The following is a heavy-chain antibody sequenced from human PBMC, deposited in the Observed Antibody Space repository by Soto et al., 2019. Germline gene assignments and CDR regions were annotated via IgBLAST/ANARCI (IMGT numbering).Heavy chain of an antibody. CDR3: AREGPPIRAHNPTEYFPR. Sequence: PSETLSLTCTVSGDSISTRSNYWGWIRQPPGKGLEWIGSIYYSGGTYYNPSLKSRVTISVDTSKNQFSLRLSSVTAADTAVYYCAREGPPIRAHNPTEYFPRWGQGTLVTVSS. J-gene: IGHJ1*01. V-gene: IGHV4-39*02. D-gene: IGHD1-1*01. CDR2: IYYSGGT. CDR1: GDSISTRSNY.